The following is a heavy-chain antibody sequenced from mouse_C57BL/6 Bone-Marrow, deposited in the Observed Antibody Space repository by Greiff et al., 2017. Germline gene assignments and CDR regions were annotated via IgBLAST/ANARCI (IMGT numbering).Heavy chain of an antibody. D-gene: IGHD1-1*01. Sequence: QVQLQQSEAELVKPGASVKLSCTASGYTFTDDSIHWVKQRPEQGLEWIGYIDPRDGSTKYNEKFQGKATMTADKSSSTAYMQLNSLTSEDSAVYFWANPGNSTSYWYFDVWGTGTTVTVSS. J-gene: IGHJ1*03. V-gene: IGHV1-78*01. CDR2: IDPRDGST. CDR3: ANPGNSTSYWYFDV. CDR1: GYTFTDDS.